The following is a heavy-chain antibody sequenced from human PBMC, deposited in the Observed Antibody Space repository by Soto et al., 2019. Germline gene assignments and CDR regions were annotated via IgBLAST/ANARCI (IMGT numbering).Heavy chain of an antibody. CDR1: GGTFSSYT. CDR3: ARRAGGDAYVRAIGAFDI. CDR2: IIPILGIA. Sequence: QVQLVQSGAEVKKPGSSVKVSCKASGGTFSSYTISWVRQAPGQGLEWMGRIIPILGIANYAQKFQGRVTITADTSTSTAYKELSSLRSEDTAVYYCARRAGGDAYVRAIGAFDIWGQGTMVTVSS. V-gene: IGHV1-69*02. D-gene: IGHD3-16*01. J-gene: IGHJ3*02.